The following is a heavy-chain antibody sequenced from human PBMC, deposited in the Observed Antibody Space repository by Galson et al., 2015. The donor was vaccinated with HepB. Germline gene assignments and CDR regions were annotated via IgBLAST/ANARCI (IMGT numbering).Heavy chain of an antibody. V-gene: IGHV3-73*01. CDR1: GFTLSGSA. J-gene: IGHJ4*02. D-gene: IGHD2-2*01. CDR2: IRSKANSYAP. CDR3: TTQLLGYCSITSCYEFDY. Sequence: SLRLSCAASGFTLSGSAMHWVRQASGKGLEWVGRIRSKANSYAPAYAASVKGRFTISRDESKNTAYLQMNSLKTENKAVYDCTTQLLGYCSITSCYEFDYWCQVTLVTVSS.